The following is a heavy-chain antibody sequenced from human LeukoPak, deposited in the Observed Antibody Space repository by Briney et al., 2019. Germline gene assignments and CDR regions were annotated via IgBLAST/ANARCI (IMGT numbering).Heavy chain of an antibody. Sequence: PGGSLRLSCAASGFTFSSYAMSWVRQAPGKGLEWVSAISGSGGSTYYADSVKGRFTISRDNSKNTLYLQMNSLRAEDTAVYYCAKYCSGGICYMYAFDIWGQGTIVTVSS. J-gene: IGHJ3*02. V-gene: IGHV3-23*01. D-gene: IGHD2-15*01. CDR1: GFTFSSYA. CDR2: ISGSGGST. CDR3: AKYCSGGICYMYAFDI.